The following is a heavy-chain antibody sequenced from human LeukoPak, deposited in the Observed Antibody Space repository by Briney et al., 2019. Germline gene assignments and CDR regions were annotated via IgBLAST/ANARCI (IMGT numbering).Heavy chain of an antibody. V-gene: IGHV1-69*13. J-gene: IGHJ5*02. D-gene: IGHD3-10*01. CDR3: ARSLLYYYGSGSYPPFDP. Sequence: ASVKVSCKASGGTFSSYAISWVRQAPGQGLEWMGGIIPIFGTANYAQKFQGRVTITADESTSTAYMELSSLRSEDTAVYYCARSLLYYYGSGSYPPFDPWGQGTLVTVSS. CDR2: IIPIFGTA. CDR1: GGTFSSYA.